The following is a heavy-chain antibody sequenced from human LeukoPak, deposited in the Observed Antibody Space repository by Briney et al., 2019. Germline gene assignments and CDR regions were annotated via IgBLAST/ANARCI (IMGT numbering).Heavy chain of an antibody. CDR3: VAAAPAEFDY. CDR1: GFTVSSNY. V-gene: IGHV3-53*05. J-gene: IGHJ4*02. CDR2: IYSGGST. Sequence: GGSLRLSCAASGFTVSSNYMSWVRQAPGKGLEWVSVIYSGGSTYYADSVKGRFTISRDNSKNTLYLQMSSLRAEDTAVYYCVAAAPAEFDYWGQGTLVTVSS. D-gene: IGHD6-13*01.